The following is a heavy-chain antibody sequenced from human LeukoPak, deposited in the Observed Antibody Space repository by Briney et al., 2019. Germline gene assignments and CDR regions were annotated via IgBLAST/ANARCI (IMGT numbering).Heavy chain of an antibody. CDR2: IYYSGST. CDR3: ARVSDSSGYYAIFNWFDP. V-gene: IGHV4-38-2*01. D-gene: IGHD3-22*01. Sequence: SETLSLTCEVSGYSISSGFYWGWIRQPPGRGLEWIGSIYYSGSTYYNPSLKSRVTISVDTSNNHFSLKLRSVTAADTAVYYCARVSDSSGYYAIFNWFDPWGQGTLVTVSS. CDR1: GYSISSGFY. J-gene: IGHJ5*02.